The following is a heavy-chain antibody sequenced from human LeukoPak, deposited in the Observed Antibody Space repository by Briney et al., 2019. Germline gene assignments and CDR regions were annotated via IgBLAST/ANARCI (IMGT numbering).Heavy chain of an antibody. Sequence: ASVKVFCKASGGTFSSYTISWVRQAPGQGLEWMGRIIPILGIANYAQKFQGRVTITADKSTSTAYMELSSLRSEDTAVYYCAANEGGYGGNSFDYWGQGTLVTVSS. J-gene: IGHJ4*02. CDR2: IIPILGIA. D-gene: IGHD4-23*01. CDR3: AANEGGYGGNSFDY. V-gene: IGHV1-69*02. CDR1: GGTFSSYT.